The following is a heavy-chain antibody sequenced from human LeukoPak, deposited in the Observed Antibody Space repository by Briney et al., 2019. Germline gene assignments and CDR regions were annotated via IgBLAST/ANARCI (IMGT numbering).Heavy chain of an antibody. D-gene: IGHD6-13*01. V-gene: IGHV3-48*01. CDR3: ARDPLSSSSFDL. CDR1: GFTFSSYS. J-gene: IGHJ4*02. Sequence: GGSLRLSCAASGFTFSSYSMNWVRQAPGKGLGWVYYADSVKGRFTISRDNAKNSLYLQMNSLRAEDTAVYYCARDPLSSSSFDLWGQGTLVTVSS.